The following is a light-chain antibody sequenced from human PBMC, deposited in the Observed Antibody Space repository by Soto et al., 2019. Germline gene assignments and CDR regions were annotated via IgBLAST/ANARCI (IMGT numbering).Light chain of an antibody. Sequence: AIRMTQSPSSLSASKGDRVTITCRASQGISSYLAWYQQKPGKAPKLLIYAASTLQSGVPSRFSGSGSGTEFTLTISSLQPDDFATYYCQHYNIYSEAFGQGTNVDI. CDR3: QHYNIYSEA. CDR1: QGISSY. CDR2: AAS. J-gene: IGKJ1*01. V-gene: IGKV1-8*01.